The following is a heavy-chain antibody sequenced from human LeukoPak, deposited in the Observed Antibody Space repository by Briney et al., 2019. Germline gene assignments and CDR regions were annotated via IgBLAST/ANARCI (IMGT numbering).Heavy chain of an antibody. Sequence: SETLSLTCTVSGGSISSYYWSWIRQPPGKGLEWIGYIYTSGSTNYNPSLKSRVTISVDTSKNQFSLKLSSVTAADTAVYYCARRMAAAGTGYYYYYYMDVWGKGTTVTVSS. CDR1: GGSISSYY. CDR3: ARRMAAAGTGYYYYYYMDV. D-gene: IGHD6-13*01. J-gene: IGHJ6*03. CDR2: IYTSGST. V-gene: IGHV4-4*09.